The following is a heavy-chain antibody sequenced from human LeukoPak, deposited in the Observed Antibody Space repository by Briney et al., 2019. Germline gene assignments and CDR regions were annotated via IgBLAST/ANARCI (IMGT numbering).Heavy chain of an antibody. CDR2: IRYDGSNK. Sequence: GGSLRLSCAASGFTFSSYGMHWVRQAPGKGLEWVAFIRYDGSNKYYTDSVKGRFTISRDNSKNTLYLQMNSLRPEDTAVYYCARRCGYCSSTSCEANYYSYGMDVWGQGTTVTVSS. CDR3: ARRCGYCSSTSCEANYYSYGMDV. CDR1: GFTFSSYG. D-gene: IGHD2-2*03. V-gene: IGHV3-30*02. J-gene: IGHJ6*02.